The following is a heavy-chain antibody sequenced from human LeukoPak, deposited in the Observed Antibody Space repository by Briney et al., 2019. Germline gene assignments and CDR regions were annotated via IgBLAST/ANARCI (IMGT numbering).Heavy chain of an antibody. V-gene: IGHV1-8*01. CDR1: GYTFTSYD. CDR3: ARGRHVRRYFDY. Sequence: ASVKVSCKASGYTFTSYDINWVRQATGQGLEWMGWMNPNSGNTGYAQKFQGRVTMTRNTSISTAYMELSSLRSEDTAVYYCARGRHVRRYFDYWGQGTLVTVSS. J-gene: IGHJ4*02. CDR2: MNPNSGNT.